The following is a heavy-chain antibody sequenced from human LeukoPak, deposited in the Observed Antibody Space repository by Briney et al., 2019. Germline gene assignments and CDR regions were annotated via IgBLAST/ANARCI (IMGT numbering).Heavy chain of an antibody. Sequence: SGGSLRLSCAASGFTFTTYSINWVRQAPGKGLEWISYISGNSKTIYYADSVKGRFTISRDNAKNSLYLQMNSLRAEDTAVYYCARLGLTTTYNWFDPWGQGTLVTVSS. V-gene: IGHV3-48*01. CDR3: ARLGLTTTYNWFDP. CDR2: ISGNSKTI. J-gene: IGHJ5*02. D-gene: IGHD4-11*01. CDR1: GFTFTTYS.